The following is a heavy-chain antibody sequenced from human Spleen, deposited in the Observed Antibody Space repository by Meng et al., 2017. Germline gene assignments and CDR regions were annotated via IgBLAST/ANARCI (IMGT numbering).Heavy chain of an antibody. J-gene: IGHJ6*02. V-gene: IGHV3-7*03. CDR1: GFTFSSYW. CDR2: IKQDGSEK. D-gene: IGHD6-13*01. CDR3: ARDRSSSWYYYYGMDV. Sequence: GESLKISCAASGFTFSSYWMSWVRQAPGKGLEWVANIKQDGSEKYYVDSVKGRFTISRDNAKNSLYLQMNSLRAEDTAVYYCARDRSSSWYYYYGMDVWGQGTTVTVSS.